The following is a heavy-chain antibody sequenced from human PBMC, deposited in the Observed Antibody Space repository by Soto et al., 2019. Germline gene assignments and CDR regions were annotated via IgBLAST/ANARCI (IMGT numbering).Heavy chain of an antibody. Sequence: PGGSLSLSCAASGFTFSSYGMHWVRQAPGKGLEWVAVISYDGSNKYYADSVKGRFTISRDNSKNTLYLQMNSLRAEDTAVYYCAKDLIPVVAALQNQYSPFDYWGQGTLVTVSS. CDR3: AKDLIPVVAALQNQYSPFDY. CDR2: ISYDGSNK. CDR1: GFTFSSYG. D-gene: IGHD2-15*01. V-gene: IGHV3-30*18. J-gene: IGHJ4*02.